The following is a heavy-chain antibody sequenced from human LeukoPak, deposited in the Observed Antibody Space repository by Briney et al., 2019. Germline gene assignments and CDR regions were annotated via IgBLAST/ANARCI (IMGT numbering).Heavy chain of an antibody. D-gene: IGHD4-23*01. CDR1: GYTFTAYY. J-gene: IGHJ6*03. CDR2: INPNTGDT. CDR3: ARGLGNPGGRYYYYYYMDV. V-gene: IGHV1-2*02. Sequence: ASVKVSCKASGYTFTAYYVHWVRQAPGQGLEWIGWINPNTGDTNYAPKFQGRVTMTRDTSISTAYMELSRLRSDDTAVYYCARGLGNPGGRYYYYYYMDVWGKGTTVTVSS.